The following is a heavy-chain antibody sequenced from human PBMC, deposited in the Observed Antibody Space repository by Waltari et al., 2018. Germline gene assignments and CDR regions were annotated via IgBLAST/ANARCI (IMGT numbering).Heavy chain of an antibody. V-gene: IGHV4-59*01. J-gene: IGHJ4*02. Sequence: QVQLQESGPGLVKPSETLSLTCTVSGFSISDLAWSWIRQPPGKGLEWIGYIYSSGSTYYNPSLQSRVTISVDTSKSHVSLTLTSVTAADTAVYYCARVRYSGNYYYFDSWGRGTLVTVSS. CDR3: ARVRYSGNYYYFDS. D-gene: IGHD1-26*01. CDR2: IYSSGST. CDR1: GFSISDLA.